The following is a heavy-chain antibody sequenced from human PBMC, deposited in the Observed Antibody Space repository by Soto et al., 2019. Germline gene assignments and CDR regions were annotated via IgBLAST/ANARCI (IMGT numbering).Heavy chain of an antibody. D-gene: IGHD6-19*01. V-gene: IGHV3-30*03. CDR2: ISYDGSNK. Sequence: GGSLRLSCAASGFTFSSYGMHWVRQAPGKGLEWVAVISYDGSNKYYADSVKGRFTISRDNSKNTLYLQMNSLRAEDTAVYYSSRLGDGMDVWGQGTTVTVSS. CDR3: SRLGDGMDV. CDR1: GFTFSSYG. J-gene: IGHJ6*02.